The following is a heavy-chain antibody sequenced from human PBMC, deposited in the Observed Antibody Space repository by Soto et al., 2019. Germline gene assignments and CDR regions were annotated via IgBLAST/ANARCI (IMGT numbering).Heavy chain of an antibody. CDR1: GYSFTTYN. J-gene: IGHJ6*02. Sequence: ASVKVSCKASGYSFTTYNIHWVRRAPGPGLEWMGRINPNNGATLYAQEFQGRLILTTDTSTSTVYMDLNSVKSEDSAVYYCASRVLCDMDVWGQGTTVTVSS. D-gene: IGHD2-21*01. V-gene: IGHV1-46*01. CDR2: INPNNGAT. CDR3: ASRVLCDMDV.